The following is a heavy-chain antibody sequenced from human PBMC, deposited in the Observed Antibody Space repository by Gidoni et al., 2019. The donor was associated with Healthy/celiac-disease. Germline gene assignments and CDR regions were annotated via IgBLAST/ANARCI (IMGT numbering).Heavy chain of an antibody. D-gene: IGHD4-17*01. CDR2: IYHSGST. V-gene: IGHV4-38-2*02. Sequence: QVQLQESGPGLVKTSETLSLTCAVSGYSISSGYYWGWIRQPPGKGLEWIGSIYHSGSTYYNPSLKSRVTISVDTSKNQFSLKLSSVTAADTAVYYCARDGAPGDYWYFDLWGRGTLVTVSS. J-gene: IGHJ2*01. CDR1: GYSISSGYY. CDR3: ARDGAPGDYWYFDL.